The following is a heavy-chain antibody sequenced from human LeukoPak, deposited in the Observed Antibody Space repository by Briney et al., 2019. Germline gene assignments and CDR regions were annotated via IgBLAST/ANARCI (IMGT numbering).Heavy chain of an antibody. CDR1: GFTFSMYS. D-gene: IGHD3-10*01. J-gene: IGHJ4*02. CDR3: VKGGGSGTLKYYFDH. V-gene: IGHV3-64D*06. CDR2: ISTNGGTT. Sequence: GGSLRLSCSASGFTFSMYSMHWVRQAPGKGLESVSSISTNGGTTDYADSVRGRFTISRDNSKNTLHLQMSSLRAEDTAMYYCVKGGGSGTLKYYFDHWGQGTLVTVSS.